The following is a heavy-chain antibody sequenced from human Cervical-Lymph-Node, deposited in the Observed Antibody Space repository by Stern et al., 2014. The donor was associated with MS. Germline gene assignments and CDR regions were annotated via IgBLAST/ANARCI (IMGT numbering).Heavy chain of an antibody. J-gene: IGHJ6*02. D-gene: IGHD6-13*01. CDR3: ARHGSYSSSWFHHYYYYGMDV. CDR1: GYSFTSYW. Sequence: EVQLVESGAEVKKPGESLKISCKGSGYSFTSYWIGWVRQMPGKGLEWMGIIYPGDSDTRYSPSFQGQVTISADKSISTAYLQWSSLKASDTAMYYCARHGSYSSSWFHHYYYYGMDVWGQGTTVTVSS. CDR2: IYPGDSDT. V-gene: IGHV5-51*01.